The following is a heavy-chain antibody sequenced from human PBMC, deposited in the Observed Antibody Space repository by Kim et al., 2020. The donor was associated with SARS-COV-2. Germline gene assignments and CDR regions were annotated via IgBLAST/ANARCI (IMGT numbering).Heavy chain of an antibody. J-gene: IGHJ6*01. D-gene: IGHD4-4*01. V-gene: IGHV3-33*01. CDR2: IWYDGSNK. CDR1: GFTFSTYG. Sequence: GGSLRLSCEASGFTFSTYGMHWVRQAPGKGLEWVAVIWYDGSNKYYADSVKGRFTISRDNSKNTLHLQMNSLRAEDTAVYYCARDTVTTVKYYYYYYGM. CDR3: ARDTVTTVKYYYYYYGM.